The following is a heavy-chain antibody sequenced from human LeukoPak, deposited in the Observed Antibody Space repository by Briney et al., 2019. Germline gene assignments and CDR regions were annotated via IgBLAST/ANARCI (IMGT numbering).Heavy chain of an antibody. D-gene: IGHD1-7*01. CDR2: IYNSGST. CDR3: VRDRELNY. J-gene: IGHJ4*02. CDR1: GGSFSGYY. V-gene: IGHV4-34*11. Sequence: SETLSLTCAVYGGSFSGYYWSWIRQPPGKGLEWIGYIYNSGSTSYNPSLKSRATISADTSKNQFSLKLSSVTAADTAVYYCVRDRELNYWGQGTLVTVSS.